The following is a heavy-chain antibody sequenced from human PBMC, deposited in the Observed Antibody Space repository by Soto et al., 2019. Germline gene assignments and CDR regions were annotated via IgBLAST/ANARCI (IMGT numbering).Heavy chain of an antibody. D-gene: IGHD2-15*01. J-gene: IGHJ4*02. CDR2: ISAITDET. Sequence: GASVKVSCKASGYTFTNYAISWVRQAPGQGLEWMGCISAITDETKYAKKFQDRVTMTTDASTTTAFMERRSLPSDDTAVYYCARPPRRGSVLLWMAHWGQGTLVTVSS. CDR3: ARPPRRGSVLLWMAH. V-gene: IGHV1-18*01. CDR1: GYTFTNYA.